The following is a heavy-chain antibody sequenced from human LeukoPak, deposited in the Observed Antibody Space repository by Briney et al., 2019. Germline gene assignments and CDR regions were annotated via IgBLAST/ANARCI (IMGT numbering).Heavy chain of an antibody. J-gene: IGHJ3*02. D-gene: IGHD5-12*01. Sequence: SETLSLTCTVSGGSLSSSTYYWDWIRQPPGQGPEWIGNIYDSGDTYYTPSLKSRVTMFVDTSKNQFSLKLSSVTAADTAVYYCARHGRPGYGGYENAFDIWGQGTMVTVSS. CDR2: IYDSGDT. V-gene: IGHV4-39*01. CDR3: ARHGRPGYGGYENAFDI. CDR1: GGSLSSSTYY.